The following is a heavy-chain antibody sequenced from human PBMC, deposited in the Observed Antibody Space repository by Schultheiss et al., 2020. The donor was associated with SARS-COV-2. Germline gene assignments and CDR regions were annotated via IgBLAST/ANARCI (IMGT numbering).Heavy chain of an antibody. V-gene: IGHV3-23*01. Sequence: GGSLRLSCAASGFTFSSYAMSWVRQAPGKGLEWVSAISGSGGSTYYADSVKGRFTISRDNSKNTLYLQMNSLRAEDTAVYYCAKDSDYQEQQLAYFDYWGQGTLVTVSS. CDR1: GFTFSSYA. CDR2: ISGSGGST. D-gene: IGHD6-13*01. J-gene: IGHJ4*02. CDR3: AKDSDYQEQQLAYFDY.